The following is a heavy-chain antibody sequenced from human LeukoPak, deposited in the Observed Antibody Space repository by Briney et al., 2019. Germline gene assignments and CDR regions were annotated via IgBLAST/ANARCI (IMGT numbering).Heavy chain of an antibody. CDR3: AKEPESGDYSGMYY. D-gene: IGHD4-11*01. J-gene: IGHJ4*02. V-gene: IGHV3-23*01. Sequence: PGGSLRLSCAATGFTFSSYAMTWVRQAPGKGLEWVSTINESGGSTYYADTVKGRFTISRDNSKNTLYLQMNSLRAEDTAVYYCAKEPESGDYSGMYYWGQGTLVTVSS. CDR2: INESGGST. CDR1: GFTFSSYA.